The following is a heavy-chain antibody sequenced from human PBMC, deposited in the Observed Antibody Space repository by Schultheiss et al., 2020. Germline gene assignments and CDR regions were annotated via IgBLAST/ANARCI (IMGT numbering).Heavy chain of an antibody. D-gene: IGHD5-18*01. V-gene: IGHV3-23*01. J-gene: IGHJ4*02. Sequence: GGSLRLSCAASGFTFSSYAMSWVRQAPGKGLEWVSAISGSGGSTYYADSVKGRFTISRDNSKNTLYLQMNSLRAEDTAVYYCARDTALGYSYAHDYWGQGTLVTVSS. CDR3: ARDTALGYSYAHDY. CDR1: GFTFSSYA. CDR2: ISGSGGST.